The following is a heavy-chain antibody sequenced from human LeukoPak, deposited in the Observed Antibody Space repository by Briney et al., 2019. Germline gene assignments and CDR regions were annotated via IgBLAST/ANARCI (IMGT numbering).Heavy chain of an antibody. CDR1: GFTFSSYA. J-gene: IGHJ4*02. CDR2: ISYDGSNK. CDR3: ARDQVDYTIPDHFDS. Sequence: GRSLRLSCAASGFTFSSYAMHWVRQAPGKGLEWVAVISYDGSNKYYADSVKGRFTISRDNSKNTLYLEMNSLRVDDTAVYYCARDQVDYTIPDHFDSWGKGILVIVSS. V-gene: IGHV3-30-3*01. D-gene: IGHD2-2*02.